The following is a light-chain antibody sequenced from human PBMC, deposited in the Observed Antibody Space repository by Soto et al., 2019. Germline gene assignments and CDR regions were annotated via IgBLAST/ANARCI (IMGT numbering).Light chain of an antibody. V-gene: IGKV3-20*01. J-gene: IGKJ4*01. CDR1: QSVSSSY. CDR2: GTS. Sequence: IVLTQSAGTLSLSPGERATLSCRASQSVSSSYLVWCQQRPGQPPRLLIYGTSTRAAGISDRFSGSGSGTDFTLTIYRLEPGDSAVYYCQQYGTSALTFGGGTKV. CDR3: QQYGTSALT.